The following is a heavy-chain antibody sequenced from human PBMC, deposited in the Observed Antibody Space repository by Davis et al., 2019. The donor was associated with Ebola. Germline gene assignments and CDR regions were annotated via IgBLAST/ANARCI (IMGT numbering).Heavy chain of an antibody. Sequence: MPSQTLSPTCALYGGSSSGYYWSWIRQPPGKGLEWIGEINHSGSTNYNPSLKSRVTISVDTSKNQFSLKLSSVTAADTAVYYCARSILSSGYDYWGQGTLVTVSS. V-gene: IGHV4-34*01. CDR1: GGSSSGYY. J-gene: IGHJ4*02. CDR3: ARSILSSGYDY. CDR2: INHSGST. D-gene: IGHD3-22*01.